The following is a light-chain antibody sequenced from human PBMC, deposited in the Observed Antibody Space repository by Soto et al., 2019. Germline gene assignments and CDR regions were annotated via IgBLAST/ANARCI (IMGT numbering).Light chain of an antibody. J-gene: IGKJ1*01. Sequence: EVVLTQSPGTLSLSPGERATLSCRASQNIRGNELAWYQQNPGQAPRLLIYRGSTRATGIPARFSGRGSGTDFTLPISRLEPEDFAVYYCQDYGTSAPWAFGQGTKVEIK. CDR1: QNIRGNE. CDR2: RGS. CDR3: QDYGTSAPWA. V-gene: IGKV3-20*01.